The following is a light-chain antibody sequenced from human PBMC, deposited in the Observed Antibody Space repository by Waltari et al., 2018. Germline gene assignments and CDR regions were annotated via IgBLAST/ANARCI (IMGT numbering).Light chain of an antibody. V-gene: IGKV1-6*02. CDR3: QQGYDFPCT. CDR2: RAS. Sequence: IQMTQSPSSLSASIGDTVTITCRASRDIANNLDWYQQQSGKAPKLLIYRASSLQSGVPSRFSGSGSGTDFSLTISSLQPEDFATYYCQQGYDFPCTFGRGTKVEIK. J-gene: IGKJ4*01. CDR1: RDIANN.